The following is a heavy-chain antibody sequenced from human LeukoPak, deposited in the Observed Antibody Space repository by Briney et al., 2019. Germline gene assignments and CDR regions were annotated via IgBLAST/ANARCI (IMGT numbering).Heavy chain of an antibody. V-gene: IGHV1-8*01. CDR1: GYTFTSYD. Sequence: GASVKVSCKASGYTFTSYDINWVRQATGQGLEWMGWMNPNSGNTGYAQKFQGRVTMTRNTSISTAYMELSSLKSEDTAVYYCARVVRGVTPHDAFDIWGQGTMVTVSS. D-gene: IGHD3-10*01. CDR3: ARVVRGVTPHDAFDI. J-gene: IGHJ3*02. CDR2: MNPNSGNT.